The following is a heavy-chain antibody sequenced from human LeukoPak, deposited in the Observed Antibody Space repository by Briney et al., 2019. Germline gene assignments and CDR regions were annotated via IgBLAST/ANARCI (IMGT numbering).Heavy chain of an antibody. V-gene: IGHV4-39*07. CDR2: IYYSGST. J-gene: IGHJ4*02. CDR3: ARKGARRDGYKRSFDY. D-gene: IGHD5-24*01. Sequence: SETLSLTCTVSGGSISSSSYYWGWIRQPPGKGLEWIGSIYYSGSTYYNPSLKSRVTISVDTSKNQFSLKLSSVTAADTAVYYCARKGARRDGYKRSFDYWGQGTLVTVPS. CDR1: GGSISSSSYY.